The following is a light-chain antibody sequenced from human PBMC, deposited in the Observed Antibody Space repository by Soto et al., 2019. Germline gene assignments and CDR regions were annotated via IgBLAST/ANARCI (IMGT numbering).Light chain of an antibody. Sequence: QSVLTQPASVSGSPGQSITISCTGTSSDVGSYNLVSWYQQLPVNVPKLIIYEVSKRPSGVSNRFSGSESGNTASLTISGLQAEDEADYYCCSYAGRTTLFGTGTKAPS. CDR3: CSYAGRTTL. J-gene: IGLJ1*01. V-gene: IGLV2-23*02. CDR2: EVS. CDR1: SSDVGSYNL.